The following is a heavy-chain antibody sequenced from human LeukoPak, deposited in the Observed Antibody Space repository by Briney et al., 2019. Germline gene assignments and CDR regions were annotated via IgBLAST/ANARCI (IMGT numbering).Heavy chain of an antibody. CDR2: ISSNGGST. CDR1: GFTFSSYA. Sequence: PGGSLRLSCAASGFTFSSYAMHWVRQAPGKGLEYVSAISSNGGSTSYANSVKGRFTISRDNSKNTLYLQMNSLRAEDTAVYFCAKTVSGSHSYQGGDYWGQGTLVTVST. V-gene: IGHV3-64*01. D-gene: IGHD3-16*02. CDR3: AKTVSGSHSYQGGDY. J-gene: IGHJ4*02.